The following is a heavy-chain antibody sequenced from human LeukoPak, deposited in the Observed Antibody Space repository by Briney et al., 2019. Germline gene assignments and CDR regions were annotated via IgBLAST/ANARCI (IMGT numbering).Heavy chain of an antibody. J-gene: IGHJ4*02. CDR3: ARLTGTYLDY. CDR1: GYSFTNYW. CDR2: IYPGDSDT. Sequence: HGESLKISCKGSGYSFTNYWIGWVRQMPGKGLEWMGIIYPGDSDTKYSPSFQGQVTISADKSISAAYLQWSSLKASDTAMYYCARLTGTYLDYWGQGTLVTVSS. D-gene: IGHD1-7*01. V-gene: IGHV5-51*01.